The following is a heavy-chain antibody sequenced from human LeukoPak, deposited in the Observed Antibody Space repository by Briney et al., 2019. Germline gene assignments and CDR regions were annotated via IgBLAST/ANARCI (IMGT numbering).Heavy chain of an antibody. CDR1: GFTFTTYW. D-gene: IGHD6-13*01. J-gene: IGHJ4*02. CDR3: AKDRVTAAGYYFDY. CDR2: IKYDGSTS. Sequence: PGGSLRLSCEASGFTFTTYWIHWVRQGPGKGLVWVSRIKYDGSTSNYADSVKGRFTISRDNAKNTVYLQMNSLRAEDTAVYYCAKDRVTAAGYYFDYWGQGTLVTVSS. V-gene: IGHV3-74*01.